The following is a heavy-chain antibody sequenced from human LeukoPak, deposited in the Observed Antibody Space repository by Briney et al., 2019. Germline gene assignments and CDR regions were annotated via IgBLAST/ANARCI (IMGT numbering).Heavy chain of an antibody. CDR1: GGSISSYY. CDR2: IYYSGRT. V-gene: IGHV4-59*01. D-gene: IGHD5-18*01. J-gene: IGHJ4*02. CDR3: ARGQKYRNGYTVTELGSGYFDY. Sequence: PSETQSLTCSVSGGSISSYYWSWIRQPPGKGLEWLGYIYYSGRTNYNPSLKSRVTISVDTSKNQFSLTLSSVTAADTAVYYCARGQKYRNGYTVTELGSGYFDYWGQGTLVTVSS.